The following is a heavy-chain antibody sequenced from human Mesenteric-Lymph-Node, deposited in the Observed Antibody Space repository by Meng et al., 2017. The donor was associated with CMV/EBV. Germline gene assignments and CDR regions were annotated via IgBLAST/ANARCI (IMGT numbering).Heavy chain of an antibody. CDR3: ARQYTDSRGYFYYALDV. CDR2: IKQDGSEK. V-gene: IGHV3-7*01. D-gene: IGHD3-9*01. CDR1: GFTFSSYW. J-gene: IGHJ6*02. Sequence: GGSLRLSCAASGFTFSSYWMSWVRQAPGKGLEWVANIKQDGSEKYYVDSVRGRFTLSRDNSKNMLYLQMNSLRAEDTAVYFCARQYTDSRGYFYYALDVWGQGTTVTVSS.